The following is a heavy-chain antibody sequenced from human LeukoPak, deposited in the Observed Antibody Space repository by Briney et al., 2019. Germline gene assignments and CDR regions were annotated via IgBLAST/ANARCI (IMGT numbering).Heavy chain of an antibody. Sequence: GGSLRLSCAASGFTFDAFGMTWVRQAPGKGLEWVSAIRGDAGSTGYADSVKGRFTISRDNAKNSLHLQMDSLRVEDTALYYCARVWAWGSGNYFDNWGQGTLVTVSS. V-gene: IGHV3-20*04. CDR3: ARVWAWGSGNYFDN. J-gene: IGHJ4*02. CDR2: IRGDAGST. CDR1: GFTFDAFG. D-gene: IGHD3-16*01.